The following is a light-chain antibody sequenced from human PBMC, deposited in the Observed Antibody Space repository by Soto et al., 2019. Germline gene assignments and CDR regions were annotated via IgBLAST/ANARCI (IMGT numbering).Light chain of an antibody. CDR1: QSLVHSDGNTY. CDR2: KVS. Sequence: DVVMTQSPLSLPVTLGQPASISCRSSQSLVHSDGNTYLNWFQQRPGQSPRRLIYKVSNRDSGVPDRFSGSGSGTDFTLKISRVEAEDVAVYYRVQTIHWPWTFGQGTKVDIK. V-gene: IGKV2-30*02. CDR3: VQTIHWPWT. J-gene: IGKJ1*01.